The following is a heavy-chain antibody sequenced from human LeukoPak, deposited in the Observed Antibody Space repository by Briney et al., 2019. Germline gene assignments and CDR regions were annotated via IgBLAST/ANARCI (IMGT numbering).Heavy chain of an antibody. V-gene: IGHV4-59*01. CDR3: ARATPGYYYYYMDV. Sequence: PSETLSLTCTVSGGSISSYYWSWLRQPPGKGLEWFGYIYYSGSTNYNPSLKSRATISVDTSKKQFSLKLRSVTAADTAVYYCARATPGYYYYYMDVWGKGTTVTISS. J-gene: IGHJ6*03. CDR2: IYYSGST. CDR1: GGSISSYY.